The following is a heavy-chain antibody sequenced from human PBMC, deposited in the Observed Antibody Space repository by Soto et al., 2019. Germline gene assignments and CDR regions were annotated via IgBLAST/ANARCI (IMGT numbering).Heavy chain of an antibody. Sequence: SETLSLTCAVSVGSISSSSYYWGWIRQPPGKGLEWIGSIYYSGSTYYNPSLKSRVTISVDTSKNQFSLKLSSVTAADTAVYYAATLDWDLRFGEWGQGSLV. CDR2: IYYSGST. CDR3: ATLDWDLRFGE. V-gene: IGHV4-39*01. CDR1: VGSISSSSYY. D-gene: IGHD1-26*01. J-gene: IGHJ4*02.